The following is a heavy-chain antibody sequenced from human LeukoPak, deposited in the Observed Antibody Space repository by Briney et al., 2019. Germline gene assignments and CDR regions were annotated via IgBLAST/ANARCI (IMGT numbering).Heavy chain of an antibody. J-gene: IGHJ4*02. CDR3: ARYSGYDFGYFDY. D-gene: IGHD5-12*01. Sequence: GGSLRLSCAASGFTFSSYAMSWVRQAPGKGLEWVSAISGSGGSTYYADSVKGRFTISRDNSKNTLYLQMNSLRAEDTAVYYCARYSGYDFGYFDYWGQGTLVTVSS. V-gene: IGHV3-23*01. CDR1: GFTFSSYA. CDR2: ISGSGGST.